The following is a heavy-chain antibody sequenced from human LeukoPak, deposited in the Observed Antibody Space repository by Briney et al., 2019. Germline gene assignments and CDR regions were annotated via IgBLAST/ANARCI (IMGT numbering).Heavy chain of an antibody. CDR2: IYSGGST. Sequence: GGSLRLSCAASGFTVSSNYMSWVRQAPGKGLEWVSVIYSGGSTYYADSVKGRFTISRDNSKNTLYLQMNSLRAEDTAVYYCARDLNRYSSSHPRFDYWGQGTLVTVSS. CDR1: GFTVSSNY. CDR3: ARDLNRYSSSHPRFDY. V-gene: IGHV3-66*01. D-gene: IGHD6-13*01. J-gene: IGHJ4*02.